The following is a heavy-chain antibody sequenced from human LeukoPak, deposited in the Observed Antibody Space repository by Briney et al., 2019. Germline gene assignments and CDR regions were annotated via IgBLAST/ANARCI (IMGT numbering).Heavy chain of an antibody. J-gene: IGHJ4*02. CDR2: MNPFTGNT. CDR1: GYTFTAYD. D-gene: IGHD3-10*01. Sequence: GASVKVSCKASGYTFTAYDIHWGRQATGQGLEWMGWMNPFTGNTGYAQKFQGRVTMTRETSISTAYLELSGLTSDDTAVYYCARVPFPGDYWGQGTHVTVSA. CDR3: ARVPFPGDY. V-gene: IGHV1-8*02.